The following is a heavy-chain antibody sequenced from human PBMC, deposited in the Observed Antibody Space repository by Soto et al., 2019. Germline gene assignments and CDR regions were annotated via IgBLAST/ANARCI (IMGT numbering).Heavy chain of an antibody. Sequence: ASVKVSCKASGFTFSGYYIHCVLQAPGQGLEWMGWINPNSGGTKYAPKFQGGVTMTRDTSITTAYMELSRLRSGDTAVYYCAREPATAKPEGVDFWGQGTLVTVS. CDR3: AREPATAKPEGVDF. CDR1: GFTFSGYY. V-gene: IGHV1-2*02. D-gene: IGHD1-1*01. J-gene: IGHJ4*02. CDR2: INPNSGGT.